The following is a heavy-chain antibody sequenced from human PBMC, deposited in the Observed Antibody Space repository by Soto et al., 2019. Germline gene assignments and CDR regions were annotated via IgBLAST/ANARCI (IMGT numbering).Heavy chain of an antibody. CDR2: TYYNGNA. CDR1: GGSIDRSNYY. CDR3: ARHFVAVVIKGWGY. V-gene: IGHV4-39*01. Sequence: SETLSLTCTVSGGSIDRSNYYWDWLRQPPGKGLEWIGTTYYNGNAYYNPSLKSRVTMSVDTSKNQFSLKLISVTAADTAVYFCARHFVAVVIKGWGYWGQGTLVTVSS. D-gene: IGHD3-22*01. J-gene: IGHJ4*02.